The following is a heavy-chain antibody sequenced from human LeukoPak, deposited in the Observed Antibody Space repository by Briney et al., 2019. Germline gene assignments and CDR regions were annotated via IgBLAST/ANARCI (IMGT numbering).Heavy chain of an antibody. CDR3: ARDEYDSSGYDGGGPYFDY. D-gene: IGHD3-22*01. CDR2: IWYDGSNK. J-gene: IGHJ4*02. V-gene: IGHV3-33*08. CDR1: GFTFSSYA. Sequence: PGRSLRLSCAASGFTFSSYAMPWVRQAPGKGLEWVAVIWYDGSNKYYADSVKGRFTISRDNSKNTLYLQMNSLRAEDTAAYYCARDEYDSSGYDGGGPYFDYWGQGTLVTVSS.